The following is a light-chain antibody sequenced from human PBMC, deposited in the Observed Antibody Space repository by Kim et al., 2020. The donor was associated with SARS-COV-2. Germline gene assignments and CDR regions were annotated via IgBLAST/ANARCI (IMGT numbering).Light chain of an antibody. CDR1: KLGDKY. V-gene: IGLV3-1*01. Sequence: SYELTQPPSVSVSPGKTASITGSGDKLGDKYACWYQQKPGQSPVLVIYQDSKRPSGIPERFSGSNSGNTATLTISGTQAMDEADYYCQAWDSSTAVFGGG. CDR3: QAWDSSTAV. CDR2: QDS. J-gene: IGLJ2*01.